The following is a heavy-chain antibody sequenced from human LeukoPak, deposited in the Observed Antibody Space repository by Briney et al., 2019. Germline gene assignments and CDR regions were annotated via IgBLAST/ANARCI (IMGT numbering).Heavy chain of an antibody. V-gene: IGHV4-4*07. CDR2: IYTSGST. J-gene: IGHJ3*02. D-gene: IGHD6-13*01. Sequence: SYTLSLPCPVSGGSISSYYLSWLRQPAGTGLEWIGRIYTSGSTNYNPSLKSRVDISVDKSKHQFSLKLSSVTAADTAVYYCARDGRGIADAFDIWGQGTMVTVSS. CDR1: GGSISSYY. CDR3: ARDGRGIADAFDI.